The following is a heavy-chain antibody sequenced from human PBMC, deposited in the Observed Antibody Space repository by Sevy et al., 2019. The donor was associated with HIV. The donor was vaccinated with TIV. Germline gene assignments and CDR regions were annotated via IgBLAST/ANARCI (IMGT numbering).Heavy chain of an antibody. Sequence: GGSLRLSCAASGFSFSSYFMHWVRQAPGKGLEWVAVISSDGVEHYHADSVRGRFTISRDNSKSTLYLQMDSLRRDDTAVYYCFGGTTTSDFWGQGTLVTVSS. D-gene: IGHD1-1*01. J-gene: IGHJ4*02. V-gene: IGHV3-30*03. CDR2: ISSDGVEH. CDR3: FGGTTTSDF. CDR1: GFSFSSYF.